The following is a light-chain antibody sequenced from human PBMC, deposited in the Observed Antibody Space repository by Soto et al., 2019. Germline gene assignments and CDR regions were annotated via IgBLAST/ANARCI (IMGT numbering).Light chain of an antibody. CDR3: AAWDDSLSGWV. CDR2: RNN. CDR1: SSNIGSNT. Sequence: QSVLTQPPSASGTPGQRVTISCSGSSSNIGSNTVNWYQQLPGTAPKLLIYRNNQRPSGVPDRFSGSKSGTSASLAISGLRSEDEDDYYCAAWDDSLSGWVFGGGTKLTVL. V-gene: IGLV1-47*01. J-gene: IGLJ3*02.